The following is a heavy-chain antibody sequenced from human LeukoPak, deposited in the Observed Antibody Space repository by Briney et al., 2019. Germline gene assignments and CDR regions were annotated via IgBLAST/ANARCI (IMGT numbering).Heavy chain of an antibody. CDR2: IYYSGST. CDR1: GGSINSSAYY. V-gene: IGHV4-39*07. J-gene: IGHJ4*02. CDR3: ARGYTGYSSSWYTY. Sequence: SETLSLTCAVSGGSINSSAYYWGWIRQPPGKGLEWIGSIYYSGSTNYNPSLKSRVTISVDTSKNQFSLKLSSVTAADTAVYYCARGYTGYSSSWYTYWGQGTLVTVSS. D-gene: IGHD6-13*01.